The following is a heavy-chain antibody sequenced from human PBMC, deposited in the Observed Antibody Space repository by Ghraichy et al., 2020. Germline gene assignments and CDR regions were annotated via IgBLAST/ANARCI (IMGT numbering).Heavy chain of an antibody. Sequence: GGLRLSCAASGFTFSSYWMHRVRQAPGKGLVWVSRLNGDGSSTTYADSVKGRFTISRDNAKNTLYLQMNSLRAEDTAVYYCARGGSSPEYWGQGTLVTVSS. CDR3: ARGGSSPEY. D-gene: IGHD6-6*01. J-gene: IGHJ4*02. CDR1: GFTFSSYW. V-gene: IGHV3-74*01. CDR2: LNGDGSST.